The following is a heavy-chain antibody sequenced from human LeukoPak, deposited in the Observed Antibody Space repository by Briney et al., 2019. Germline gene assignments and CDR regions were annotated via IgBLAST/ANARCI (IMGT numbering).Heavy chain of an antibody. CDR3: TRRYGGHSGWAGYHDS. J-gene: IGHJ4*02. D-gene: IGHD6-19*01. CDR1: GFSFSAYI. Sequence: GGSLRLSCVASGFSFSAYIMHWVRQAPGKGLEYVSAIRGDGSSTFYPNSVKGRFTISRDNSKSTLYLQMGSLRAEDTAVYYCTRRYGGHSGWAGYHDSWGQGTLVTVSS. CDR2: IRGDGSST. V-gene: IGHV3-64*01.